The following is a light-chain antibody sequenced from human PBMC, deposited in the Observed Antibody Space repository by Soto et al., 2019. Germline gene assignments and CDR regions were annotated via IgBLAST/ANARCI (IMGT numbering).Light chain of an antibody. Sequence: DIQMTQSPSTLSASVGDRVTITCRASQSISSWLAWYQQKPGKAPKLLIYDASNLESGVPSRFSGSGSGTEFTLTISSLQPDDFATYYCQQYNSCLFRQGTKVEIK. V-gene: IGKV1-5*01. J-gene: IGKJ1*01. CDR1: QSISSW. CDR2: DAS. CDR3: QQYNSCL.